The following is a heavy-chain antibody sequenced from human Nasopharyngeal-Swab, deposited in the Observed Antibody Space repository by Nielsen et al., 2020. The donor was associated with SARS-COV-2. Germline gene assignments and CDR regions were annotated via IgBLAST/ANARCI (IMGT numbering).Heavy chain of an antibody. J-gene: IGHJ4*02. D-gene: IGHD7-27*01. Sequence: GGSLRLSCAASGFTFSAYYMSWIRQAPGKGLEYISSTSGSGGTIYYGDSMKGRFTISRDNAKNSLYLQMNSLRAEDTAVYYCARDRANWDFDYWGQGTLVTVSS. CDR1: GFTFSAYY. CDR3: ARDRANWDFDY. V-gene: IGHV3-11*04. CDR2: TSGSGGTI.